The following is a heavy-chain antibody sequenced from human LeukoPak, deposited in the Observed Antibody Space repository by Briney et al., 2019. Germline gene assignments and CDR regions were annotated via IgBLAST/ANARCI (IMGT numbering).Heavy chain of an antibody. V-gene: IGHV4-38-2*01. D-gene: IGHD4-17*01. Sequence: SETLSLTCAVSGYSISSGYYWGWIRQPPGKGLEWIGSIYHSGSTYYNPSLKSRVTISVDTSKNQFSLKLSSVTAADTAVYYCARQHQRGDYVYYFDYWGQGTLVTVSS. CDR2: IYHSGST. CDR1: GYSISSGYY. J-gene: IGHJ4*02. CDR3: ARQHQRGDYVYYFDY.